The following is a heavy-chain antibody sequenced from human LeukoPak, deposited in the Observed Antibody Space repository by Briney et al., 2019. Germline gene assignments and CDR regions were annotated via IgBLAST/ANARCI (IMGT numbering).Heavy chain of an antibody. V-gene: IGHV5-51*01. D-gene: IGHD6-6*01. CDR3: ARFSDLAARPFDY. CDR1: GYSFTSYW. Sequence: LGESLKISCKGSGYSFTSYWIGWVRQMPGKGLEWTGIIYPGDSDTRYSPSFQGQVTISADKSISTAYLQWSSLKASDTAMYYCARFSDLAARPFDYWGQGTLVTVSS. J-gene: IGHJ4*02. CDR2: IYPGDSDT.